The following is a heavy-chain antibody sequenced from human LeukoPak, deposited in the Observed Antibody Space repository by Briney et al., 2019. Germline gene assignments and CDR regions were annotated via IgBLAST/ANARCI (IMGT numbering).Heavy chain of an antibody. J-gene: IGHJ6*02. V-gene: IGHV4-59*08. CDR2: IYYSGST. CDR1: GGSISSYY. CDR3: ARGYSSSWHYYYGMDV. Sequence: SETLSLTCTVSGGSISSYYWSWIRQPPGKGLEWIGYIYYSGSTNYNPSLKSRVTIPVDTSKNQFSLKLSSVTAADTAVYYCARGYSSSWHYYYGMDVWGQGTTVTVSS. D-gene: IGHD6-13*01.